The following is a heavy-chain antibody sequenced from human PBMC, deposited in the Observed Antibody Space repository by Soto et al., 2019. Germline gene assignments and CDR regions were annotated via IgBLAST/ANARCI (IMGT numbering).Heavy chain of an antibody. CDR1: GFTFSSYA. CDR2: ISGSGGST. CDR3: AKAGYCSSTSCYVPHYYYYYYMDV. V-gene: IGHV3-23*01. J-gene: IGHJ6*03. Sequence: GGSLRLSCAASGFTFSSYAMSWVRQAPGKGLEWVSAISGSGGSTYYADSVKGRFTISRDNSKNTLYLQMNSLRAEDTAVYYCAKAGYCSSTSCYVPHYYYYYYMDVWGKGTTVTVSS. D-gene: IGHD2-2*01.